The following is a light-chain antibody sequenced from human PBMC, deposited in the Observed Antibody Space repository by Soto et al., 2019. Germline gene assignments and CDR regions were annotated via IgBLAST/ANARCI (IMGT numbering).Light chain of an antibody. Sequence: QSVLTQPASVSGSPGQSITISCTGTSSDVGGYNYVSWYQQHPGKAPKVMIYDVSNRPSGVSNRFSGSKSGNTASLTISGLQAEDEADYYCSSYTSSITHVFGGGTKLTVL. V-gene: IGLV2-14*01. CDR1: SSDVGGYNY. CDR2: DVS. J-gene: IGLJ2*01. CDR3: SSYTSSITHV.